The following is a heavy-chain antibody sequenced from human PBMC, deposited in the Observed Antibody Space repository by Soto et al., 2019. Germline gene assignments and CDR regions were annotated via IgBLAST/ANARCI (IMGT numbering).Heavy chain of an antibody. CDR2: MNPNSGNT. CDR1: GYTFTSYD. J-gene: IGHJ6*02. Sequence: QVQLVQSGAEVKKPGASVKVSCKASGYTFTSYDINWVRQATGQGLEWMGWMNPNSGNTGYAQQFQGRVTMTRNTSISTAYMELSSLRSEDTDVYYCARWPDGYYYYGMDVWGQGTTVTVSS. CDR3: ARWPDGYYYYGMDV. V-gene: IGHV1-8*01.